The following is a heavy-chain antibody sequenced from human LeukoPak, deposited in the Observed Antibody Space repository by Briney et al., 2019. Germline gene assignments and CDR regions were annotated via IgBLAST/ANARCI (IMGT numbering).Heavy chain of an antibody. CDR2: IYSDNT. V-gene: IGHV3-53*01. CDR1: GFTVSSNS. CDR3: ARRAGAYSHPYDY. J-gene: IGHJ4*02. Sequence: GGSLRLSCTVSGFTVSSNSMSWVRQAPGKGLEWVSFIYSDNTHYSDSVTGRFTISRDNSKNTLYLQMNSLRAEDTAVYYCARRAGAYSHPYDYWGQGTLVTVSS. D-gene: IGHD4/OR15-4a*01.